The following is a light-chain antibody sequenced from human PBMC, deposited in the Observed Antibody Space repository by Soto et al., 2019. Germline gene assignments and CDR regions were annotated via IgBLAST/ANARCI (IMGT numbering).Light chain of an antibody. CDR2: GAS. V-gene: IGKV3-15*01. Sequence: EIVMTQSPATLSVSPGERATLSCRASRSISSDVAWYQQKPGQAPRLLIYGASTTATGIPARFSGSGSGTEFTLTISSLQSEDFAVYNCQQYNKWPRTFGQGTKVDI. CDR1: RSISSD. CDR3: QQYNKWPRT. J-gene: IGKJ2*01.